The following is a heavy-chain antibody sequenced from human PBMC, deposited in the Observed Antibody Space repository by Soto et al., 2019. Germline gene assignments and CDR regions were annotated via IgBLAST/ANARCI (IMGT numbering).Heavy chain of an antibody. J-gene: IGHJ1*01. CDR3: ARLTYGDYDYLYFQH. CDR2: IIPILGIA. D-gene: IGHD4-17*01. V-gene: IGHV1-69*02. Sequence: GASVKVSCKASGGTFSSYTISWVRQAPGQGLEWMGRIIPILGIANYAQKFQGRVTITADKSTSTAYMELSSLRSEDTAVYYCARLTYGDYDYLYFQHWGQGTLVTVSS. CDR1: GGTFSSYT.